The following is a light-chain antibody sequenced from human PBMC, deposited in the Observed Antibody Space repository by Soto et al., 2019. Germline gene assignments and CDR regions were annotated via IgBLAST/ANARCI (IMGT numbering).Light chain of an antibody. V-gene: IGLV2-14*01. CDR2: DVS. J-gene: IGLJ1*01. CDR3: SSYTISSTYV. Sequence: QSVLTQPASVSGSPGHSITISCTGTSSDVGGYNFVSWYQQHPGKAPKLLIYDVSDRPSGVSNRFSGSKSGNTASLTISGLQAEDEADYYCSSYTISSTYVFGTGTKATVL. CDR1: SSDVGGYNF.